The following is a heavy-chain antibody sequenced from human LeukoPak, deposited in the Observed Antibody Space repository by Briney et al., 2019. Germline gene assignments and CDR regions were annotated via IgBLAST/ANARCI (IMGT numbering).Heavy chain of an antibody. J-gene: IGHJ4*02. CDR2: ISAYNGNT. D-gene: IGHD2-2*01. V-gene: IGHV1-18*04. Sequence: ASVKVSCKASGYTFTSYGISWVRQAPGQGLEWMGWISAYNGNTNYAQKLQGRATMTTDTSTSTAYMELRSPRSDDTAVYYCARDGGIIVVVPAVDYWGQGTLVTVSS. CDR3: ARDGGIIVVVPAVDY. CDR1: GYTFTSYG.